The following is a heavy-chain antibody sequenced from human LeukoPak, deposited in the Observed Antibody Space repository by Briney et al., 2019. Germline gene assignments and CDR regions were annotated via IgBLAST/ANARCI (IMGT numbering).Heavy chain of an antibody. Sequence: GGSLRLSCAASGFTFSNHYMSWIRQAPGKGLVWVSYISSRSSNKYYADSVKGRFTISRDNAKNSLYLQMDSPRVEDTAVYYAREGWDLNALDIWGQGTMVTVSP. CDR3: AREGWDLNALDI. CDR2: ISSRSSNK. CDR1: GFTFSNHY. V-gene: IGHV3-11*04. D-gene: IGHD1-26*01. J-gene: IGHJ3*02.